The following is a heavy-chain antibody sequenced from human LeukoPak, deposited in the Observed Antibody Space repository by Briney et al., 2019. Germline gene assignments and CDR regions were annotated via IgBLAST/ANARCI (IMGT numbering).Heavy chain of an antibody. Sequence: GESLKISCKGSGYTFTSYWIAWVRQMPGEGLEWMGIIYPSDSDTRYSPSFQGQVTISADKSITTAYLQWSSLKASDTAIYYCARPGAGLRGAGNGFDFWGQGTRVTVSS. CDR3: ARPGAGLRGAGNGFDF. D-gene: IGHD3-10*01. CDR2: IYPSDSDT. V-gene: IGHV5-51*01. J-gene: IGHJ3*01. CDR1: GYTFTSYW.